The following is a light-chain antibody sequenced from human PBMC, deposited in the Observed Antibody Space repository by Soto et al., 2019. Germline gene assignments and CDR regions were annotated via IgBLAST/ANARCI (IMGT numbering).Light chain of an antibody. V-gene: IGKV3-20*01. CDR3: HQYGLLPRHP. CDR1: QTVNSNY. CDR2: GAS. J-gene: IGKJ2*01. Sequence: EIVLRQSPGTLSLSPGESATLSCRASQTVNSNYLAWYQQKPGQAPRLLIYGASSRATGVPSRFSGSGSGTDFTLTISSLEPEDFAVYYCHQYGLLPRHPFGQGTKLEIK.